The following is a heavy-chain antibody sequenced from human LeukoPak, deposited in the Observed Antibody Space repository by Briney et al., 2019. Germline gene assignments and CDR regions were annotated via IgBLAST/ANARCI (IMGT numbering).Heavy chain of an antibody. CDR2: IKQDGSEK. J-gene: IGHJ4*02. V-gene: IGHV3-7*01. D-gene: IGHD4-17*01. Sequence: PGGSLRLSCAASGFTFSKYWMSWVRQAPGKGLEWVANIKQDGSEKYYVDSVKGRFTISRDNSKNTLYLQMNSLRAEDTAVYYCAKDLDSVMTTVTHSGFGFDYWGQGTLVTVSS. CDR3: AKDLDSVMTTVTHSGFGFDY. CDR1: GFTFSKYW.